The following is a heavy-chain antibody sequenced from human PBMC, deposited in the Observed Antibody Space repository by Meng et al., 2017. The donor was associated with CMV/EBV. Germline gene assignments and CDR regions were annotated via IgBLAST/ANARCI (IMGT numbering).Heavy chain of an antibody. CDR2: ISSSSSTI. CDR3: ARGGSGYGSDY. J-gene: IGHJ4*02. CDR1: GFTFSSYS. Sequence: GESLKISCAASGFTFSSYSMNWVRQAPGKGLEWVSYISSSSSTIYYADSVKGRFTISRDNAKNSLYLQMNSLRAEDTAVYYCARGGSGYGSDYWGQGTLVTVSS. V-gene: IGHV3-48*04. D-gene: IGHD5-12*01.